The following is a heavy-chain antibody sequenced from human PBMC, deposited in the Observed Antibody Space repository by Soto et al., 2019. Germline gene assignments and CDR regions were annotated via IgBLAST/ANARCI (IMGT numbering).Heavy chain of an antibody. CDR3: ASRRDIVVVPAAWPYYYYGMDV. V-gene: IGHV1-46*01. J-gene: IGHJ6*02. CDR1: GYTFTSYY. CDR2: INPSGGST. D-gene: IGHD2-2*01. Sequence: QVQLVQSGAEVKKPGASVKVSCKASGYTFTSYYMHWVRQAPGQGLEWMGIINPSGGSTSYAQRFQGRVTMARDPATRKVCMGLSSLRPEDTAVYYCASRRDIVVVPAAWPYYYYGMDVWGQGTTVTVSS.